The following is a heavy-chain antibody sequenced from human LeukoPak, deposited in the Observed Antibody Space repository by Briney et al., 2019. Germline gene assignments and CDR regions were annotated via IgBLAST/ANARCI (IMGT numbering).Heavy chain of an antibody. CDR2: INHSGST. CDR1: GGSISSGSYY. CDR3: ARLLRFKYYMDV. J-gene: IGHJ6*03. V-gene: IGHV4-39*07. D-gene: IGHD3-3*01. Sequence: SETLSLTCTVSGGSISSGSYYWSWIRQPPGKGLEWIGEINHSGSTNYNPSLKSRVTISVDTSKNQFSLKLSSVTAADTAVYYCARLLRFKYYMDVWGKGTTVTVSS.